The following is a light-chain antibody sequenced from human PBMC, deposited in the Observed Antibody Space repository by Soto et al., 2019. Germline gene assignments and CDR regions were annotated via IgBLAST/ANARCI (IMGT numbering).Light chain of an antibody. CDR1: QSVSSSY. CDR3: QKYGNSPIT. J-gene: IGKJ5*01. CDR2: GTS. Sequence: EIVLTQSPGTLSFSPGERATLSCSASQSVSSSYLAWYQQKPGQAPRLLIYGTSSRATGIPDRFSGSGSGTDFTLTISRLEPEDFAVYYCQKYGNSPITFGQGTRLEIK. V-gene: IGKV3-20*01.